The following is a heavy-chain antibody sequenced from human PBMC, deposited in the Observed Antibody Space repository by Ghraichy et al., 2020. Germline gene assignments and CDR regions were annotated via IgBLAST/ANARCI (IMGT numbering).Heavy chain of an antibody. V-gene: IGHV4-4*02. CDR1: GGSITTSNW. J-gene: IGHJ5*02. CDR2: IAPAGYT. CDR3: VRDFVT. Sequence: SETLSLTCAVSGGSITTSNWGSWVRQAPGKGLEWIGEIAPAGYTVYNPSFERRVSISADMSQTQFSLKLNSVTAADTAVYYCVRDFVTWGQGTLVTVSS.